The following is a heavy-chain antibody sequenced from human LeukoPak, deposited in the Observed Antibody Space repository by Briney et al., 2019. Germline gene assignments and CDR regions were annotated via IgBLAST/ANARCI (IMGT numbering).Heavy chain of an antibody. CDR1: GGSISSGDYY. Sequence: SQTLSLTCTVSGGSISSGDYYWSWIRQPPGKGLEWIGYIYYSGSTYYNPSLKSRVTISVDTSKNQFSLKLSSVTAADTAVYYCARRRCSSTSCLPRRGAFDIWGQGTMVTVSS. D-gene: IGHD2-2*01. CDR2: IYYSGST. J-gene: IGHJ3*02. CDR3: ARRRCSSTSCLPRRGAFDI. V-gene: IGHV4-30-4*01.